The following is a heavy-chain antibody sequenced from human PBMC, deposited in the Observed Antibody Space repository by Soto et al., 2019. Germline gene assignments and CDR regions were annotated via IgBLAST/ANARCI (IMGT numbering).Heavy chain of an antibody. V-gene: IGHV3-72*01. CDR1: GFTFSDHY. J-gene: IGHJ4*02. CDR3: PRAVVSTGCFDY. Sequence: EVQLAESGGGLVQPGGSLRLSCAASGFTFSDHYMDWVRQAPGKGLEWVGRSRDKVHSHTTEYAASVKGRFTISRGDSENSLYLQMNSMKTEDTAVYSCPRAVVSTGCFDYSGQGPLVTVSS. D-gene: IGHD5-12*01. CDR2: SRDKVHSHTT.